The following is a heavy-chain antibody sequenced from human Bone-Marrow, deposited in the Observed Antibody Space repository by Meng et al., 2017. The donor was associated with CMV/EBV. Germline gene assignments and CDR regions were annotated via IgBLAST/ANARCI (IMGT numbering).Heavy chain of an antibody. CDR3: ARDGDVIVVVPAEMDV. J-gene: IGHJ6*02. D-gene: IGHD2-2*01. CDR2: ISYDGSNK. CDR1: GFTFSSYA. V-gene: IGHV3-30*04. Sequence: GESLKISCAASGFTFSSYAMHWVRQAPGKGLEWVAVISYDGSNKYYADSVKGRFTISRDNSRNTLYLQMNSLRAEDTAVYYCARDGDVIVVVPAEMDVWGQGTTVTVSS.